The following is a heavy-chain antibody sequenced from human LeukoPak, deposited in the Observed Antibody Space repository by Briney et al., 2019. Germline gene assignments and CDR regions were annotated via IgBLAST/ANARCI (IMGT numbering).Heavy chain of an antibody. V-gene: IGHV4-39*07. Sequence: PSETLSLTCTVSGGSISSSSYYWGWIRQPPGKGLEWIGSIYYSGSTYYNPSLKSRVTISVDTSKNQFSLKLSSVTAADTAVYYCARETIAAAARDGMDVWGQGTTVTVSS. D-gene: IGHD6-13*01. CDR1: GGSISSSSYY. CDR2: IYYSGST. CDR3: ARETIAAAARDGMDV. J-gene: IGHJ6*02.